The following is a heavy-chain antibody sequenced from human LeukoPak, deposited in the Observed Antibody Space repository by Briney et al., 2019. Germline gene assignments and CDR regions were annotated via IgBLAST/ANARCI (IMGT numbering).Heavy chain of an antibody. J-gene: IGHJ4*02. V-gene: IGHV4-31*03. CDR3: ARSYGSGSHLDY. CDR2: IYYSGST. D-gene: IGHD3-10*01. CDR1: GGSISSGGYY. Sequence: PSETLSLTCTVSGGSISSGGYYWSWIRQHPGKGLEWIGYIYYSGSTYYNPSLKSRVTISVDTSKNQFSLKLSSVTAADTAVYYCARSYGSGSHLDYWGQGTLVTVSS.